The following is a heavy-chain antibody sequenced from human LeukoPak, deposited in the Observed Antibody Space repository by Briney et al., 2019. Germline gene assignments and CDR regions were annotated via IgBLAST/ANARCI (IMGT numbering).Heavy chain of an antibody. CDR3: ARDEDAF. CDR2: ISSGSSTI. CDR1: GFTFNSYN. Sequence: HSGRSLRLSCAASGFTFNSYNMNWVRQAPGKGLEWISYISSGSSTIFYADSVKGRFTISRDNVKNSLSLQLNSLRDEDTAVYYCARDEDAFGGQGTLVTVSS. J-gene: IGHJ4*02. V-gene: IGHV3-48*02.